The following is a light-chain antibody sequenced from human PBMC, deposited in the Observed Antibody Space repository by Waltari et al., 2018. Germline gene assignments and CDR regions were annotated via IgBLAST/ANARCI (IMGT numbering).Light chain of an antibody. Sequence: QLVLTQSPSASASLGASVKLTCTLSSGHSSYAIAWHQQQPEKGPRYLMKLNSDGSHSKGDGIPDRFSGSSSGAERYLTISSLQSEDEADYYCQTWGTPSWVFGGGTKLTVL. CDR1: SGHSSYA. V-gene: IGLV4-69*01. J-gene: IGLJ3*02. CDR3: QTWGTPSWV. CDR2: LNSDGSH.